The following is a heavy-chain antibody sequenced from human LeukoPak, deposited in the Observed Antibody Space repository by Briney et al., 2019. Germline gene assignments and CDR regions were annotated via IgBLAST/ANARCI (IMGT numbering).Heavy chain of an antibody. D-gene: IGHD5-12*01. CDR1: GFTFSSYW. CDR3: AREGRVSGYDFDC. J-gene: IGHJ4*02. Sequence: GGFLRLSCAASGFTFSSYWMHWVRQAPGKGLVWVSRINSDGSSITYADSVKGRFSISRDNAKNTLYLQMNSLRVEDTAVYYCAREGRVSGYDFDCWGQGTLVTVSS. V-gene: IGHV3-74*03. CDR2: INSDGSSI.